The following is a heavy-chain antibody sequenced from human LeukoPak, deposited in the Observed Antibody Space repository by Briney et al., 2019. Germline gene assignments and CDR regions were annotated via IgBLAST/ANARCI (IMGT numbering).Heavy chain of an antibody. J-gene: IGHJ5*02. V-gene: IGHV4-59*08. CDR1: GGSISSYY. Sequence: TSETLSLTCTVSGGSISSYYWSWIRQPPGKGLEWIGYIYYSGSSNYNPSLKSRVTISVDTFKNQFSLKLSSVAAADTAVYYCARHPIFSGMGSQLWFDPWGQGTLVTVSS. CDR3: ARHPIFSGMGSQLWFDP. CDR2: IYYSGSS. D-gene: IGHD3-10*01.